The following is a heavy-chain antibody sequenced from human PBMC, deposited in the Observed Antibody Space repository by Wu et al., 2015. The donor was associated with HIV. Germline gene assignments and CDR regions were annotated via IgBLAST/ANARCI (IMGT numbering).Heavy chain of an antibody. J-gene: IGHJ4*02. Sequence: QVQLLQSGAEVKKPGSAVKVSCKVSGGSFSSYGISWVRQAPGQGHEWMGVIIPMFGSPKYAQNFQGRVTMTADETTTTVYMELSNLRSDDTAVYYCARGSSYYDSSGYPFDYWGQGTLVTVSS. V-gene: IGHV1-69*12. D-gene: IGHD3-22*01. CDR3: ARGSSYYDSSGYPFDY. CDR1: GGSFSSYG. CDR2: IIPMFGSP.